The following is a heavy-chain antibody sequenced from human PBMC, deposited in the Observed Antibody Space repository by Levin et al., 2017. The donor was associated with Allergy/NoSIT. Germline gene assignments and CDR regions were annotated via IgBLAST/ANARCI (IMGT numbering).Heavy chain of an antibody. CDR3: ARGQENVGANDY. D-gene: IGHD1-26*01. J-gene: IGHJ4*02. CDR1: GGSVSSGSYY. Sequence: SSETLSLTCTVSGGSVSSGSYYWSWIRQPPGKGLEWIGYIYYSGSTNYNPSLKSRVTISVDTSKNQFSLKLSSVTAADTAVYYCARGQENVGANDYWGQGTLVTVSS. CDR2: IYYSGST. V-gene: IGHV4-61*01.